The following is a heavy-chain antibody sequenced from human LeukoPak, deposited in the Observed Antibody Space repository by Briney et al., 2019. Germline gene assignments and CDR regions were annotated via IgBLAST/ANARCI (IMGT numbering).Heavy chain of an antibody. D-gene: IGHD3-3*01. CDR1: GGSISSSSYY. Sequence: PSETLSLTCTVSGGSISSSSYYWGWIRQPPGKGLEWIGSIYYSGSTYYNPSLKSRVTISVDTSKNQFSLKLSSVTAADTAVYYCARRAPPVLRFLEWLLVDAFDIWGQGTMVTVSS. CDR3: ARRAPPVLRFLEWLLVDAFDI. J-gene: IGHJ3*02. V-gene: IGHV4-39*01. CDR2: IYYSGST.